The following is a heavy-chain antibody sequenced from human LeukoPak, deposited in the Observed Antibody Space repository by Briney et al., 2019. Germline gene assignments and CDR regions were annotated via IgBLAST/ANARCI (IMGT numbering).Heavy chain of an antibody. D-gene: IGHD5-18*01. V-gene: IGHV4-34*01. CDR1: GVSFSGYY. Sequence: SQTLSLTCAVYGVSFSGYYWSWIRQPPGEGLEWIGEINHSGSTNYNPTHKSRVTISVDTSKNQFSLKLSSVTAADTAVYYCARRPYGYGYYYYGMDVWGQGTTVTVSS. CDR2: INHSGST. CDR3: ARRPYGYGYYYYGMDV. J-gene: IGHJ6*02.